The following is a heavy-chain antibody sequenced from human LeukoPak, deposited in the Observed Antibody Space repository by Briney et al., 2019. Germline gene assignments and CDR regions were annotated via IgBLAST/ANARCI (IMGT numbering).Heavy chain of an antibody. CDR3: AKDTGTSRNYIALVAATHF. D-gene: IGHD2-15*01. CDR2: ISSSGYNT. J-gene: IGHJ4*02. CDR1: GFILSSYT. V-gene: IGHV3-23*01. Sequence: GGSLRLSCAASGFILSSYTMSWVRQAPGKELEWVSGISSSGYNTYHADSVKGRFTISRDNSKNTLYLLMNSLRAEDTAVYYCAKDTGTSRNYIALVAATHFWGQGTLLTVSS.